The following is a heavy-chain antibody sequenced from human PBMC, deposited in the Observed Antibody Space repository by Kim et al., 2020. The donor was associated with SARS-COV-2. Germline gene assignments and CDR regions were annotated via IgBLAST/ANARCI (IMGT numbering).Heavy chain of an antibody. D-gene: IGHD1-7*01. CDR3: AKAGVYRGTTGSNWFAP. Sequence: GGSLRLSCAASGFTFSSYGMHWVRQAPGKGLEWVAVISYDGSNKYYADSVKGRFPISRDNSKNTLSLQMNSLRTEDTAVYYCAKAGVYRGTTGSNWFAP. J-gene: IGHJ5*02. V-gene: IGHV3-30*18. CDR1: GFTFSSYG. CDR2: ISYDGSNK.